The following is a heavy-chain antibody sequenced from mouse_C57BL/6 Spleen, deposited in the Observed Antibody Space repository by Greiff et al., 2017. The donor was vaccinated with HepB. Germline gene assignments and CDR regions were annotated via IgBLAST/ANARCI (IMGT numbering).Heavy chain of an antibody. CDR1: GYTFTSYW. V-gene: IGHV1-64*01. CDR2: IHPNSGST. D-gene: IGHD1-1*01. J-gene: IGHJ2*01. CDR3: GLYDYGSRRYFDY. Sequence: QVQLQQPGAELVKPGASVKLSCKASGYTFTSYWMHWVKQRPGQGLEWIGMIHPNSGSTNYNEKFKSKATLTVDKSSSTAYMQRSSLTSEDSAVYYCGLYDYGSRRYFDYWGQGTTLTVSS.